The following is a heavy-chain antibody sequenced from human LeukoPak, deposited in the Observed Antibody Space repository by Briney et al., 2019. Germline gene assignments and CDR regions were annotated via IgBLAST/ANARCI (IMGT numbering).Heavy chain of an antibody. D-gene: IGHD1-26*01. CDR2: INSDGSST. CDR3: AMGVGAMDY. V-gene: IGHV3-74*01. CDR1: GFTFSSYW. J-gene: IGHJ4*02. Sequence: PGGSLRLSCAASGFTFSSYWMHWVRQAPGKGLVWVSRINSDGSSTSYADSVKGRFTISRDNPKSTLSLQMNSLRAEDTAVYYCAMGVGAMDYWGQGTLVTVSP.